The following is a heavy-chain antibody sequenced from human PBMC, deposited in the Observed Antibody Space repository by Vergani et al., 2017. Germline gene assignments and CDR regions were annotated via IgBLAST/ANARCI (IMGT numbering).Heavy chain of an antibody. CDR1: GFTFDDYG. J-gene: IGHJ5*02. CDR3: ASVYYDSSGYYYGFDP. CDR2: ISWNSDSI. Sequence: EVQLVESGGGLVQPGRSLRVSCAASGFTFDDYGMHWVRQVPGKGLEWVSGISWNSDSIGYADSVKGRFTISRDNAKNSLYLQMNSLRAEDTAVYYCASVYYDSSGYYYGFDPWGQGTLVTVSS. V-gene: IGHV3-9*01. D-gene: IGHD3-22*01.